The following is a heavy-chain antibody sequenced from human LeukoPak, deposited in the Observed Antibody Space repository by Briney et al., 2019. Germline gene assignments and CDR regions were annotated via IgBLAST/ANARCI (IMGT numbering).Heavy chain of an antibody. CDR1: GGSISSGGYS. CDR3: ARDVDTATAFDY. D-gene: IGHD5-18*01. Sequence: SETLSLTCAVPGGSISSGGYSWSWIRQPPGKGLEWIGYIYHSGSTYYNPSLKSRVTISVDRSKNQFSLKLSSVTAADTAVYYCARDVDTATAFDYWGQGTLVTVSS. V-gene: IGHV4-30-2*01. CDR2: IYHSGST. J-gene: IGHJ4*02.